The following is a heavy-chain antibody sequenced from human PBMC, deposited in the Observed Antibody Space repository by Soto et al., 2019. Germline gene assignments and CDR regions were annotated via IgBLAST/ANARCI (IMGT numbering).Heavy chain of an antibody. V-gene: IGHV3-74*01. Sequence: EVQLVESGGGLVQPGGSLGLSCAASGFTFSSYWMHWVRQAPGKGLVWVSRIHSDGGTTTYADSVKGRFTMSRDNAKNTLYLQMNSLRAEDTAVYYCARTYGSNSHFDYWGQGTLVTVSS. CDR1: GFTFSSYW. D-gene: IGHD4-17*01. J-gene: IGHJ4*02. CDR3: ARTYGSNSHFDY. CDR2: IHSDGGTT.